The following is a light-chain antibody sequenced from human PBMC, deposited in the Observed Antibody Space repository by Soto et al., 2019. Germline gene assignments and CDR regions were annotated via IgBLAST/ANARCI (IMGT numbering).Light chain of an antibody. Sequence: DIQMTQSPSSPSPSVGDRVTITCRASQSISNYLNWYQQKPGKAPKLLIYAASSLQSGVPSRFSGSGSGTDFTLTISSLQPEDFATYYCQQTYSTPYTFGQGTKLEIK. CDR3: QQTYSTPYT. V-gene: IGKV1-39*01. CDR2: AAS. J-gene: IGKJ2*01. CDR1: QSISNY.